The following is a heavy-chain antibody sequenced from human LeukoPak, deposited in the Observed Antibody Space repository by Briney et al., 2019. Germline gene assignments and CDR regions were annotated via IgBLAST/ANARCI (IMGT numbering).Heavy chain of an antibody. CDR3: ARDGAYSGYEYDY. D-gene: IGHD5-12*01. CDR2: VSTSGSP. V-gene: IGHV4-61*09. J-gene: IGHJ4*02. Sequence: SQTLSLTCTVSGGSIRSGSYYWSWIRQPPGKGLEWIGHVSTSGSPNFNPSLKSRVTISVDTSKNQFSLKLNSVTAADTAVYYCARDGAYSGYEYDYWGQGTLVTVSS. CDR1: GGSIRSGSYY.